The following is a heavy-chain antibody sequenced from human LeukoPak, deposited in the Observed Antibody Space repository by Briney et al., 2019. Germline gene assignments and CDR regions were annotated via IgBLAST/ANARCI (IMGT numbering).Heavy chain of an antibody. CDR3: ARSFGEWLVPFDY. D-gene: IGHD6-19*01. J-gene: IGHJ4*02. CDR2: ISSSSSYI. V-gene: IGHV3-21*01. CDR1: ELTFSSYS. Sequence: GGSLRLSCAASELTFSSYSTNWVRQAPGKGLEWVSSISSSSSYIYYADSVKGRFTISRDNAKNSLYLQMNSLRAEDTAVYYCARSFGEWLVPFDYWGQGTLVTVSS.